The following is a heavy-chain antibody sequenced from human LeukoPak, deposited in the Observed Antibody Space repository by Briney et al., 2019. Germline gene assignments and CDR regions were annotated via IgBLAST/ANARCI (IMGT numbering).Heavy chain of an antibody. J-gene: IGHJ4*02. CDR3: ARGRTNGFNPFDY. CDR1: GYTFTIYY. D-gene: IGHD5-24*01. CDR2: INPSGDNT. Sequence: ASVNVSFKASGYTFTIYYMHWVRQAPAQGLEWMAIINPSGDNTNYAQKFQGRVTMTRDTPTSTVYMQVSSLRSDDTAVYYCARGRTNGFNPFDYWGPGTLVTVSS. V-gene: IGHV1-46*01.